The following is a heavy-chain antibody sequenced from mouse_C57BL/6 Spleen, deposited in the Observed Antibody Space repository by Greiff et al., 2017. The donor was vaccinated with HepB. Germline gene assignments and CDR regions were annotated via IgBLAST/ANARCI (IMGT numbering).Heavy chain of an antibody. CDR2: ISDGGSYT. V-gene: IGHV5-4*03. CDR3: ARADGYYSYWYFDV. CDR1: GFTFSSYA. Sequence: EVKLVESGGGLVKPGGSLKLSCAASGFTFSSYAMSWVRQTPEKRLEWVATISDGGSYTYYPDNVKGRFTISRDNAKNNLYLQMSSLKSEDTAMYYLARADGYYSYWYFDVWGTGTTVTVSS. J-gene: IGHJ1*03. D-gene: IGHD2-3*01.